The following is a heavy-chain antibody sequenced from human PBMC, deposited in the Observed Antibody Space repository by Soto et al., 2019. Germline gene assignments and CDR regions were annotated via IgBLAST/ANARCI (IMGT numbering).Heavy chain of an antibody. V-gene: IGHV1-69*06. CDR1: GGTFSSYA. CDR3: ASTPFYDFWSGYYRFDY. D-gene: IGHD3-3*01. CDR2: IIPIFGTA. J-gene: IGHJ4*02. Sequence: SVKVSCKAAGGTFSSYAISWVRQAPGQGLEWMGGIIPIFGTANYAQKFQGRVTITADKSTSTAYMELSSLRSEDTAVYYCASTPFYDFWSGYYRFDYWGQGTLVTVSS.